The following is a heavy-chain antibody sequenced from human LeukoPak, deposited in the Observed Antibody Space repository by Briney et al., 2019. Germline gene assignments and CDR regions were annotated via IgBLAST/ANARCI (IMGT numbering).Heavy chain of an antibody. CDR1: GFTFRNHA. J-gene: IGHJ4*02. Sequence: GGSLRLSCAASGFTFRNHAMNWVRQAPGKGLEWVSSISGSSSDIYYADSVKGRFTISRDNAKNSLYLQMNSLRAEDTAIYYCATYRQVLLPFESWGQGTLVTVSS. CDR3: ATYRQVLLPFES. V-gene: IGHV3-21*04. D-gene: IGHD2-8*02. CDR2: ISGSSSDI.